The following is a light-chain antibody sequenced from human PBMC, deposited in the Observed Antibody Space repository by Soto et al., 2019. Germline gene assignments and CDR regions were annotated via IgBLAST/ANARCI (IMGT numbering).Light chain of an antibody. CDR2: GTS. J-gene: IGKJ5*01. Sequence: ERVMTQAPGALSVSPGELATLSFRASQSVSTHLAWYQQIPGQAPRLLIYGTSTRAAGIPARFSGRGSGTEFTFTISSLQSEDFAVYHCQQYHDWPITFGQGTRLEIK. V-gene: IGKV3-15*01. CDR3: QQYHDWPIT. CDR1: QSVSTH.